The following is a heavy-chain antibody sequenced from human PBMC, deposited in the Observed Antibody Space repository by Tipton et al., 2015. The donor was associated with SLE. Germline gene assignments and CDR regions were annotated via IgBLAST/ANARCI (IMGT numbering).Heavy chain of an antibody. D-gene: IGHD3-3*01. Sequence: TLSLTCAVYGGSFSGYYWSWIRQPPGKGLEWIGEINHSGSTNYNPSLKSRVTILVDTSKNQFSLKLSSVTAADTAVYYCARVGADDIWGQGTMVTVSS. CDR2: INHSGST. CDR1: GGSFSGYY. V-gene: IGHV4-34*01. CDR3: ARVGADDI. J-gene: IGHJ3*02.